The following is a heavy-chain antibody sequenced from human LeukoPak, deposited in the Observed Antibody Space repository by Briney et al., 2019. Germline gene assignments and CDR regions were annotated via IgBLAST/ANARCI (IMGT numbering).Heavy chain of an antibody. J-gene: IGHJ6*03. V-gene: IGHV1-69*05. CDR2: IIPIFGTA. CDR3: ARAAYSYGSLYYYYYYMDV. CDR1: GGTFSSYA. Sequence: SVKVSCKASGGTFSSYAIRWVRQAPGQGLEWMGGIIPIFGTANYAQKFQGRVTITTDESTSTAYMELSSLRSEDTAVYYCARAAYSYGSLYYYYYYMDVWGKGTTVTVSS. D-gene: IGHD5-18*01.